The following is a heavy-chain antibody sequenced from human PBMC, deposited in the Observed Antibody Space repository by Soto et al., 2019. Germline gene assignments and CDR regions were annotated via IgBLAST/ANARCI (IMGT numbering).Heavy chain of an antibody. D-gene: IGHD2-2*01. CDR1: GFTFSSYS. CDR3: ARAYCSSTSCYAFDI. CDR2: ISSSSSYI. V-gene: IGHV3-21*01. J-gene: IGHJ3*02. Sequence: GGSLRLSCAASGFTFSSYSMNWVRQAPGKGLEWVSSISSSSSYIYYADSVKGRFTISRDNDKNSLYVQMNSLRAEDTAVYYCARAYCSSTSCYAFDIWGQGTMVTVSS.